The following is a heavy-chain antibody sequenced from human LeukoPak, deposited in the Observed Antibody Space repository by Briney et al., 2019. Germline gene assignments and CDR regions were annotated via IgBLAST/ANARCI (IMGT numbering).Heavy chain of an antibody. CDR1: GGSISSSNW. D-gene: IGHD3-22*01. J-gene: IGHJ4*02. V-gene: IGHV4-4*02. Sequence: SGTLSLTCAVSGGSISSSNWWSWVRQPPGKGLEWIGEIYHSGSTNYNPSLKSRVTISVDKSKNQFSLKLSSVTAADTAVYYCPRGQGTMIVVVYFDYWGQGTLVTVSS. CDR3: PRGQGTMIVVVYFDY. CDR2: IYHSGST.